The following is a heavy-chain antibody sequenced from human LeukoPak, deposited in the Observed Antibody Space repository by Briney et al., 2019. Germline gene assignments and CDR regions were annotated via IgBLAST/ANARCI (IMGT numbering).Heavy chain of an antibody. V-gene: IGHV3-74*01. CDR2: IYSDGSAT. CDR1: GFTFSSYW. CDR3: ASEGWQVFDY. Sequence: GGSLRLSCAASGFTFSSYWMHWVRQAPGKGLVWVSRIYSDGSATNYADSVKGRFTISRDNAKNTLYLQMNNLRVEDTAVYYCASEGWQVFDYWGQGTLVTVSS. D-gene: IGHD2-15*01. J-gene: IGHJ4*02.